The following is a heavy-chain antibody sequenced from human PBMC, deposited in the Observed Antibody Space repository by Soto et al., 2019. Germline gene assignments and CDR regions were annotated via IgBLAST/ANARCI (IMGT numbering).Heavy chain of an antibody. D-gene: IGHD6-19*01. CDR2: IYWDDDK. CDR1: GFSFSTTGVG. Sequence: SGPTLVNPTQILTLTCTVSGFSFSTTGVGVGWIRQPPGEALEWLALIYWDDDKRYRPSLKSRLTITKDTSKNQVVLTMTNMDPVDTATYYCAHRQAQGIGLAGTFDSWGQGTLVTVSS. CDR3: AHRQAQGIGLAGTFDS. V-gene: IGHV2-5*02. J-gene: IGHJ4*02.